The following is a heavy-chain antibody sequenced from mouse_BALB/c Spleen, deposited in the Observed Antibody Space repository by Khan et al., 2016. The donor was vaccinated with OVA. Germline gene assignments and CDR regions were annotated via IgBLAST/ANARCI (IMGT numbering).Heavy chain of an antibody. Sequence: QMQLEESGAELVKPGASVKMSCKASGYTFTSYTMHWVKQRHGQGLEWIGYINPSSGYTKYNQKFKDKATLTADKSSSTAYMQLSSLTSEDSAVYYCARKSTRASYWGQGTTLTVSS. D-gene: IGHD3-1*01. CDR1: GYTFTSYT. CDR2: INPSSGYT. J-gene: IGHJ2*01. CDR3: ARKSTRASY. V-gene: IGHV1-4*01.